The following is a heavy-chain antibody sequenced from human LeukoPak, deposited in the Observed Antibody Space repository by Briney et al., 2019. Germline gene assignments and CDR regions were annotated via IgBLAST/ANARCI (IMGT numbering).Heavy chain of an antibody. Sequence: SGTLSLTCAVSGDSISSPKWWSWVRQPPGKGLEWIGEVYHSGSANYNPSVKSRVTISVDKSRNQFSLRLTSATAADTAVYYCARDLRGIVAPPRWGQGTLVSDSS. CDR1: GDSISSPKW. D-gene: IGHD2-15*01. CDR3: ARDLRGIVAPPR. CDR2: VYHSGSA. V-gene: IGHV4-4*02. J-gene: IGHJ4*02.